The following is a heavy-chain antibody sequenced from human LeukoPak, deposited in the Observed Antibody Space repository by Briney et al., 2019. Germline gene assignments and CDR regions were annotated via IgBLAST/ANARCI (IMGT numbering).Heavy chain of an antibody. CDR3: AREGEQGVNINWFAP. Sequence: ASVKVSCKASGYTFTGYYMHWVRQAPGQGLEWMGWINPDSGGTNYAQKFQGRVTMTRDTSISTAYMELSRLRSDDTAVYYCAREGEQGVNINWFAPWGQGTLVTVSS. CDR1: GYTFTGYY. J-gene: IGHJ5*02. D-gene: IGHD1-26*01. CDR2: INPDSGGT. V-gene: IGHV1-2*02.